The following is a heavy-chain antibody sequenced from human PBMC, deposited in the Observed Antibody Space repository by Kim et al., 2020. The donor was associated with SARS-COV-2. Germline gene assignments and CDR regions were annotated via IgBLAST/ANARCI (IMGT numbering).Heavy chain of an antibody. CDR3: ARELGQGGWYSYYYGMDV. Sequence: GGSLRLSCAASGFTFSSYAMHWVRQAPGKGLEWVAVISYDGSNKYYADSVKGRFTISRDNSKNTLYLQMNSLRAEDTAVYYCARELGQGGWYSYYYGMDV. D-gene: IGHD6-19*01. CDR2: ISYDGSNK. CDR1: GFTFSSYA. V-gene: IGHV3-30*04. J-gene: IGHJ6*01.